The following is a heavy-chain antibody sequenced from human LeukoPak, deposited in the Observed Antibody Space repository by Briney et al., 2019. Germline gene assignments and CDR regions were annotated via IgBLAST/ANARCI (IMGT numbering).Heavy chain of an antibody. D-gene: IGHD3-22*01. V-gene: IGHV4-61*02. CDR2: IYTSGST. CDR1: GGSISSGSYY. CDR3: AMALGKYYYDSSGYYLPDY. Sequence: PSQTLSLTCTVSGGSISSGSYYWSWIRQPAGKGLEWIGRIYTSGSTNYNPSLKSRVTISVGTSKNQFSPKLSSVTAADTAVYYCAMALGKYYYDSSGYYLPDYWGQGTLVTVSS. J-gene: IGHJ4*02.